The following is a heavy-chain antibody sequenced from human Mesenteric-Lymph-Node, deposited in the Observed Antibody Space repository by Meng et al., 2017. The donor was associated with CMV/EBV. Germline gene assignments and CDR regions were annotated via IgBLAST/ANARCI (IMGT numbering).Heavy chain of an antibody. CDR2: INPNTGGT. J-gene: IGHJ4*02. D-gene: IGHD1-7*01. CDR1: GYTFKGYY. Sequence: ASVKVSCKASGYTFKGYYIHWVRQAPGQGLEWMGWINPNTGGTHYVQKFEGRVTMTRDTSISTAFMELSRLTSDDTAVYYCVRDQSPDNWNYAYYFDYWGQGTLVTVSS. V-gene: IGHV1-2*02. CDR3: VRDQSPDNWNYAYYFDY.